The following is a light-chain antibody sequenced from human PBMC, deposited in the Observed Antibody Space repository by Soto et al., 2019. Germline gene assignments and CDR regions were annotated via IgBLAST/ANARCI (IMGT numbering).Light chain of an antibody. CDR2: AAS. Sequence: AIQMTQSPSSLSASVGDRVTITCRASQGIRNDLGWYQQKPGKAPKLLIYAASSLQSGVPSRFSGSGSGTDFTLTISSLQPQDGATYYCLQDDNSLRTFGQGTKVEIK. V-gene: IGKV1-6*01. J-gene: IGKJ1*01. CDR1: QGIRND. CDR3: LQDDNSLRT.